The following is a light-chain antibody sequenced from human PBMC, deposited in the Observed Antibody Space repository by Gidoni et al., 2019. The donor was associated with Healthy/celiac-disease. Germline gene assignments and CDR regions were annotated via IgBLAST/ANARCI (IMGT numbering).Light chain of an antibody. V-gene: IGKV1-33*01. Sequence: DIQMTQSPSSLSASVGDRVTITCQASQDISNYLNWYQQKPGKAPKLLIYDASNLETGVPSRFSGSGSGTDVTFTISSLQPEDIATYYCQQYDNLPRYTLGQXTKLEIK. CDR2: DAS. CDR1: QDISNY. CDR3: QQYDNLPRYT. J-gene: IGKJ2*01.